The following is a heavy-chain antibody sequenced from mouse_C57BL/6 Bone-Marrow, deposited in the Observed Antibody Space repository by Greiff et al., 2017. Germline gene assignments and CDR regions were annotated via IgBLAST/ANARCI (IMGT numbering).Heavy chain of an antibody. CDR1: GFTFRSYG. Sequence: EVKVVESGGDLVKPGGSLKLSCAASGFTFRSYGMSWVRQTPDKRLEWVATISSGGSYTYYPDSVKGRFTISRDNAKNTLYLQMSSLKSEDTAMYYCARELPFAYWGQGTLVTVSA. V-gene: IGHV5-6*01. CDR2: ISSGGSYT. CDR3: ARELPFAY. J-gene: IGHJ3*01. D-gene: IGHD2-1*01.